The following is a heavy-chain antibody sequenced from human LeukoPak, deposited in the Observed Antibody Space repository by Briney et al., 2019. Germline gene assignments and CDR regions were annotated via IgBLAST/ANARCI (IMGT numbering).Heavy chain of an antibody. CDR3: AKVEGEVVVPAANFDY. J-gene: IGHJ4*02. V-gene: IGHV3-23*01. D-gene: IGHD2-2*01. CDR1: EFTFSSFA. Sequence: GGSLRLSCAASEFTFSSFAMNWVRQAPGKGLEWVSTISGRSDSTYYADSVKGRFTISRDNSKNTLYLQMNSLRAEDTAVYYCAKVEGEVVVPAANFDYWGQGTLVTVSS. CDR2: ISGRSDST.